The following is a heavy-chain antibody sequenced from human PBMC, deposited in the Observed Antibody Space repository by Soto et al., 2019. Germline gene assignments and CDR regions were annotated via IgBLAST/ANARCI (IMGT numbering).Heavy chain of an antibody. J-gene: IGHJ5*02. Sequence: SETLSLTCTVSGGSISSYYWSWIRQPPGKGLEWIGYIYYSGSTNYNPSLKSRVTISVDTSKNQFSLKLSSVTAADTAVYYCAGGYCTNGVCSAGFDPWGQGTLVTVSS. CDR2: IYYSGST. D-gene: IGHD2-8*01. CDR3: AGGYCTNGVCSAGFDP. V-gene: IGHV4-59*08. CDR1: GGSISSYY.